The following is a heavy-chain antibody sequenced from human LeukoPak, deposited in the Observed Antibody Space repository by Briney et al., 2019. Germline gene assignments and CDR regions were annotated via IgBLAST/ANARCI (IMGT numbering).Heavy chain of an antibody. D-gene: IGHD6-19*01. Sequence: GGSLRLSCAASGFTFSSYSMNWVRQAPGKGLEWVSYISSSSSTIYYADSVKGRFTISRDNSKNTLYLQMNSLRAEDTAVYYCAKQTSSGWYGTRFDYWGQGTLVTVSS. CDR3: AKQTSSGWYGTRFDY. CDR2: ISSSSSTI. J-gene: IGHJ4*02. CDR1: GFTFSSYS. V-gene: IGHV3-48*01.